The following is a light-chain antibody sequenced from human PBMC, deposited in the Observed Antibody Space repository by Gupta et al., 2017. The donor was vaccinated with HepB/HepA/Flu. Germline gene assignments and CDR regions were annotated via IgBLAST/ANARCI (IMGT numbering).Light chain of an antibody. CDR3: CSYAGTSAYVL. CDR2: EVS. CDR1: SSDVGSYKL. J-gene: IGLJ2*01. Sequence: QSALTQPAPVAGSPGQSITISRTGTSSDVGSYKLVSWYQHHPGKAPKLMIYEVSKRPSGVSNRFSGSKSGNTASLTISGLQAEDEADYYCCSYAGTSAYVLFGGGTKLTVL. V-gene: IGLV2-23*02.